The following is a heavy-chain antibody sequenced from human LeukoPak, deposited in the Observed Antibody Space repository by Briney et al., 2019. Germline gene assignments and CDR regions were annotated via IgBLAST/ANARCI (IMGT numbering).Heavy chain of an antibody. D-gene: IGHD2-2*03. CDR2: INPKSGGT. V-gene: IGHV1-2*02. Sequence: ASVKVSCKASGYIFTGYYMHWVRQAPGQGLEWMGWINPKSGGTNYAQKFQGRVTMTRDTSISTAYMELSSLRSGDTAVYYCARLDDADAFDIWGQGTMVTVSA. J-gene: IGHJ3*02. CDR3: ARLDDADAFDI. CDR1: GYIFTGYY.